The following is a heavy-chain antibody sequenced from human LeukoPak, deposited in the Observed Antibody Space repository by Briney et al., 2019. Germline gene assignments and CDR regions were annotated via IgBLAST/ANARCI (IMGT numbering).Heavy chain of an antibody. CDR1: GGSISSGSYY. CDR3: ARVGWELPTEQNDY. CDR2: IYTSGST. Sequence: PSETLSLTCTVSGGSISSGSYYWSWIRQPAGKGLEWIGRIYTSGSTNYNPSLKSRVTISVDTSKNQFSLKLSSVTAADTAVYYCARVGWELPTEQNDYWGQGTLVTVSS. D-gene: IGHD1-26*01. J-gene: IGHJ4*02. V-gene: IGHV4-61*02.